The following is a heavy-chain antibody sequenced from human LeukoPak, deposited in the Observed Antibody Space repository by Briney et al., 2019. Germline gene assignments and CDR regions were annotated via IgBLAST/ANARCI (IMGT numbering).Heavy chain of an antibody. J-gene: IGHJ3*02. V-gene: IGHV4-59*12. Sequence: SETLSLTCTVSGGSISSYYWSWIRQPPGKGLEWIGYIYYSGSTNYNPSLKSRVTISVDTSKNQFSLKLSSVTAADTAVYYCARDGGRYFDWLTRPDAFDIWGQGTMVTVSS. CDR2: IYYSGST. D-gene: IGHD3-9*01. CDR3: ARDGGRYFDWLTRPDAFDI. CDR1: GGSISSYY.